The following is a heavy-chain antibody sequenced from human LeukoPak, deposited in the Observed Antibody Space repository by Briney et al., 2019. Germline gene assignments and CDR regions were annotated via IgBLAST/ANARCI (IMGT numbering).Heavy chain of an antibody. V-gene: IGHV4-59*11. J-gene: IGHJ4*02. Sequence: SDTLSLTCTASGGSMSGHFWSWFRRPPGKGLENIGYIHSSGSANYNPSYKSRVTVSLEMSKNQFSLSLSSATAADTAVYYCARDPGDTDWYNFDFWGQGILVTVSS. CDR3: ARDPGDTDWYNFDF. CDR2: IHSSGSA. CDR1: GGSMSGHF. D-gene: IGHD3-9*01.